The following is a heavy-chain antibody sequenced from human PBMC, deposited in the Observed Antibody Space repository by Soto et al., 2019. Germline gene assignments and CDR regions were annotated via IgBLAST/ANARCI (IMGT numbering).Heavy chain of an antibody. CDR2: IYYSGST. J-gene: IGHJ4*02. Sequence: SETLSLTCTVSGGSISSYYWSWIRQPPGKGLEWIGYIYYSGSTNYNPSLKSRATISVDTSKNQFSLKLSSVNAADTAVYYCARVPLRHTYGSFDYWGQGTLVTVSS. V-gene: IGHV4-59*01. CDR1: GGSISSYY. D-gene: IGHD3-10*01. CDR3: ARVPLRHTYGSFDY.